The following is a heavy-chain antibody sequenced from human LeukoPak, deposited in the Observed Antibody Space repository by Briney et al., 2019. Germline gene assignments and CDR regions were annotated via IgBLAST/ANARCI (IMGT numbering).Heavy chain of an antibody. Sequence: GGSLRLSCAAPGFTFSSYGMHWVRQAPGKGLEWVAVISYDGSNKYYADSVKGRFTISRDNSKNTLYLQMNSLRAEDTAVYYCAKEQWLVLDYWGQGTLVTVSS. CDR2: ISYDGSNK. J-gene: IGHJ4*02. V-gene: IGHV3-30*18. CDR1: GFTFSSYG. D-gene: IGHD6-19*01. CDR3: AKEQWLVLDY.